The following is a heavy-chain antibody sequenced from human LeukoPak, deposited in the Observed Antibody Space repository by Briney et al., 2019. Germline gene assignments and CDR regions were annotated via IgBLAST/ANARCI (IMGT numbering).Heavy chain of an antibody. Sequence: SETLSLTCTVSGGSVSSGSYSWSWIRQPPGKGLEWIGYIYYSGSTNYNPSLKRRVTISVDTSKNQFSLKLSSVTAADTAVYYCARAGYSYDYGFDYWGQGTLVTVSS. D-gene: IGHD5-18*01. V-gene: IGHV4-61*01. CDR3: ARAGYSYDYGFDY. J-gene: IGHJ4*02. CDR2: IYYSGST. CDR1: GGSVSSGSYS.